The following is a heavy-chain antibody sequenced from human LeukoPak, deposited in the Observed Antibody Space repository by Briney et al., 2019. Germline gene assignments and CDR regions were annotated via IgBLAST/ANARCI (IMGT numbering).Heavy chain of an antibody. V-gene: IGHV3-21*01. CDR1: GFTFSSYS. Sequence: GGSLRLSCAASGFTFSSYSMNWVRQAPGKGLEWVSSISSSSYIYYADSVKGRFTISRDNAKNSLYLQMNSLRAEDTAVYYCARGHDYGDYGDYYFDYWGQGTLVTVSS. CDR3: ARGHDYGDYGDYYFDY. CDR2: ISSSSYI. J-gene: IGHJ4*02. D-gene: IGHD4-17*01.